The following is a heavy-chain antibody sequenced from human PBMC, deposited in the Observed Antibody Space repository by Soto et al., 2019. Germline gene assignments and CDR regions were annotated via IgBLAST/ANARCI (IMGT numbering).Heavy chain of an antibody. Sequence: ASVKVSCKASGYTFTSYYMHWVRQAPGQGLEWMGIINPSGGSTSYAQKFQGRVTMTRDTSTSTVYMELSSLRSEDTAVYYCARELDPGGYYDILTGYRNAFDIWGQGTMVT. CDR3: ARELDPGGYYDILTGYRNAFDI. J-gene: IGHJ3*02. D-gene: IGHD3-9*01. CDR1: GYTFTSYY. CDR2: INPSGGST. V-gene: IGHV1-46*03.